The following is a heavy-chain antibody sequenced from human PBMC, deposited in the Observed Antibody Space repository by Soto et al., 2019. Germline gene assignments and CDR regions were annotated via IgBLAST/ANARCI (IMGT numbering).Heavy chain of an antibody. CDR3: ARDTSYSSGWYYDYYYYGMDV. CDR1: GYTFTGYY. CDR2: INPNSGGT. J-gene: IGHJ6*02. D-gene: IGHD6-19*01. Sequence: GASVKVSCKSSGYTFTGYYMYWVRQAPGQGLEWMGWINPNSGGTNYAQKFQGWVTMTRDTSISTAYMELSRLRSDDTAVYYCARDTSYSSGWYYDYYYYGMDVWGQGTTVTVSS. V-gene: IGHV1-2*04.